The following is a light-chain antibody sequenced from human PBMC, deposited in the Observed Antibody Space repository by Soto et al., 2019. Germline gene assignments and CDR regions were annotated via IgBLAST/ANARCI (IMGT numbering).Light chain of an antibody. Sequence: EIVLTQSPGTLSLSPGERATLSCRASQSVSSSYLAWYQQKPGQAPRLLIYGASSRATGIPDRFSGSGSGTDFTLTFSRLEPEDFAVYYCQQYGSSPPTFGQGTKLEIK. CDR3: QQYGSSPPT. CDR2: GAS. V-gene: IGKV3-20*01. J-gene: IGKJ2*01. CDR1: QSVSSSY.